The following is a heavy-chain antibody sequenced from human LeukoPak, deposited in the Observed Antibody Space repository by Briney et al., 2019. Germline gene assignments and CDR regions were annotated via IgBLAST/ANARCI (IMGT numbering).Heavy chain of an antibody. CDR2: IYYSGST. Sequence: PSETLSLTCTVSGGSISSTTYYWGWIRQPPGKGLEWIGNIYYSGSTYYNPSLKSRVTISLHTSKNQFSLKLSSVTAADTAVYYCARHRRHFDFSTGYYAGPFDIWGQGTMVTVSS. D-gene: IGHD3/OR15-3a*01. V-gene: IGHV4-39*01. CDR3: ARHRRHFDFSTGYYAGPFDI. J-gene: IGHJ3*02. CDR1: GGSISSTTYY.